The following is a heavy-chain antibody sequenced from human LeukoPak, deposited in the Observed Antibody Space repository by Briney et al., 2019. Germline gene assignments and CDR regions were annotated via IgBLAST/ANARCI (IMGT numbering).Heavy chain of an antibody. CDR3: SRGQPFGDY. CDR1: GFTFNNYA. CDR2: INQDGREE. Sequence: GGSLRLSCAASGFTFNNYAMSWVRQAPGKGLEWVANINQDGREEHFVDSVKGRFTISRDNPKNSLYLQMNGLRAEDTAVYYCSRGQPFGDYWGQGALVTVSS. J-gene: IGHJ4*02. V-gene: IGHV3-7*03. D-gene: IGHD2-2*01.